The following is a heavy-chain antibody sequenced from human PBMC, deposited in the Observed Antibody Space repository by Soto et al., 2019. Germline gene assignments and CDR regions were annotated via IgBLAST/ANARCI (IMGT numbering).Heavy chain of an antibody. CDR3: ARRKVDYFDY. Sequence: QVQLVQSGAEVKKPGASVKVSCKASVYTFTSYDINWLRQATGQGIACMGWMNPNSGNTGHAQKFQGRVTMTRNTSISTAYMELSSLRSEDTAVYYCARRKVDYFDYWGQGTLVTVSS. CDR1: VYTFTSYD. J-gene: IGHJ4*02. V-gene: IGHV1-8*01. CDR2: MNPNSGNT. D-gene: IGHD1-26*01.